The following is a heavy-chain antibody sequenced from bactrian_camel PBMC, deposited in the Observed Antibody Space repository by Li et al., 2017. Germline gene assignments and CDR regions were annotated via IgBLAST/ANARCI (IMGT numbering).Heavy chain of an antibody. J-gene: IGHJ4*01. Sequence: HVQLVESGGDSVQTGGSLKLSCAGSAYITEQCGMGWFRQAPGKEREGIATIHTVSETTQYADSVKGRFTISKDNAENTLYLQMDALEPDDTATYYCAAVHSGRCTVEIGNSPVRRLTPRLYNRWGQGQGTQVTVS. V-gene: IGHV3S54*01. CDR2: IHTVSETT. CDR1: AYITEQCG. D-gene: IGHD1*01.